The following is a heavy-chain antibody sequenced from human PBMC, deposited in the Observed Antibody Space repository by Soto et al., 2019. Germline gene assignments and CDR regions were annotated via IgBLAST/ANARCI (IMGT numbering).Heavy chain of an antibody. CDR2: IYYNGNT. J-gene: IGHJ3*02. V-gene: IGHV4-59*01. CDR1: GGSITGYY. Sequence: QVQLLESGPGLVKPSETLSLSCAVSGGSITGYYWSWLRQSPGKRLEWIGYIYYNGNTKYNPSLKRRVTISVDASKNQLSLKLKSVTAADTAVYYCARDHSETDVFDIWDQGTVVTVSS. CDR3: ARDHSETDVFDI.